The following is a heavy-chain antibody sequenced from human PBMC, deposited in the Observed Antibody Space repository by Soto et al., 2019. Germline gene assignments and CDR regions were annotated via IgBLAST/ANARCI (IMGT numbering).Heavy chain of an antibody. Sequence: PKGAVRLSCVASGCTCISYKKNWVRQTPGKGLQWVSAISGTGENTYYAASVKGRFTISRDNSKNTLYLQMNSLTVEDTAIYYCAKEPTGVDPRDPLGGHHTSDYWGLGTPVTASS. CDR3: AKEPTGVDPRDPLGGHHTSDY. CDR1: GCTCISYK. V-gene: IGHV3-23*01. CDR2: ISGTGENT. D-gene: IGHD5-12*01. J-gene: IGHJ4*02.